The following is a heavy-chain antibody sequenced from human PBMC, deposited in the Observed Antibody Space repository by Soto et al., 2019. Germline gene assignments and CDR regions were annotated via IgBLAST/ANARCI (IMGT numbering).Heavy chain of an antibody. CDR2: IFHDGTA. CDR3: ARLVYETRLNYMYLDF. D-gene: IGHD3-10*01. V-gene: IGHV4-4*02. CDR1: GVSISSGNW. Sequence: PSETLSLTCAVSGVSISSGNWWTWVRQSPQRGLEYIGEIFHDGTANYYPSFERRVAISVDTSKNQFSLKLTSVTAADTAIYFCARLVYETRLNYMYLDFWGQGTLVTVYS. J-gene: IGHJ4*02.